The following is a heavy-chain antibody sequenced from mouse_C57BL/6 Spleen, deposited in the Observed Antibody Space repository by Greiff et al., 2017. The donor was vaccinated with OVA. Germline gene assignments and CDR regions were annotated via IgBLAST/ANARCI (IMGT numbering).Heavy chain of an antibody. V-gene: IGHV1-50*01. CDR1: GYTFTSYW. J-gene: IGHJ3*01. CDR3: ARRVTTGFAY. Sequence: QVQLQQPGAELVKPGASVKLSCKASGYTFTSYWMQWVKQRPGQGLEWIGEIDPSDSYTNYNQKFKGKATLTVDTSSSTAYMQLSSLTSEDSAAYYCARRVTTGFAYWGQGTLVTVSA. CDR2: IDPSDSYT. D-gene: IGHD2-3*01.